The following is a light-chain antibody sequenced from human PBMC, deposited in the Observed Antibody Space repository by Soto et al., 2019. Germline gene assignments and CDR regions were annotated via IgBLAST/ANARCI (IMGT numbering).Light chain of an antibody. Sequence: QSALTQPASVSGSPGQSITISCTGTSSDIGSYDLVSWYQQHPGTAPKLIIYEVTKRPSGVSTRFSASKSGNTASLTISGLQAVDEDDYYCCSFADFTYVFGTGTKLTVL. CDR2: EVT. CDR3: CSFADFTYV. V-gene: IGLV2-23*02. CDR1: SSDIGSYDL. J-gene: IGLJ1*01.